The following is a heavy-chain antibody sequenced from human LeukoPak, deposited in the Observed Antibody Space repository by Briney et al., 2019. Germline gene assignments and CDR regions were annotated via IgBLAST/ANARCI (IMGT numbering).Heavy chain of an antibody. CDR3: ARQGMVRGAPLSYYYYYMDV. V-gene: IGHV1-46*01. D-gene: IGHD3-10*01. CDR2: INPSGGST. CDR1: GYTFTSYY. J-gene: IGHJ6*03. Sequence: ASVKVSCKASGYTFTSYYMHWVRQAPGQGLEWMGIINPSGGSTSYAQKFQGRVTTTRDTSTSTVYMELSSLRSEDTAVYYCARQGMVRGAPLSYYYYYMDVWGKGTTVTVSS.